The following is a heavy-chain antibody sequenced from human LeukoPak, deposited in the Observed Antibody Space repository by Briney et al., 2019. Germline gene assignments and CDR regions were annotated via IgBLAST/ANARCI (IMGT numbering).Heavy chain of an antibody. Sequence: ASEKVSCKASGHTFSSYGISWVRQAPGQGLEWMGWISAYNGNTSFVQKFQGRATMTTDTSTSTAYMELRSLRSDDTAVYYCARDQGIYNYRIIDSWGQGTLVTFSS. CDR2: ISAYNGNT. V-gene: IGHV1-18*01. J-gene: IGHJ4*02. D-gene: IGHD1-1*01. CDR3: ARDQGIYNYRIIDS. CDR1: GHTFSSYG.